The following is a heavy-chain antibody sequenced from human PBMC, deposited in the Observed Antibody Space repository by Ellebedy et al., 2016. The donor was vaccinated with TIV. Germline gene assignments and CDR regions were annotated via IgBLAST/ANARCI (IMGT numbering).Heavy chain of an antibody. CDR1: GFTFSSYS. Sequence: GGSLRLXCAASGFTFSSYSMNWVRQAPGKGLEWVSSISSSSSYIYYADSVKGRFTISRDNSKNTLYLQMNSLRAEDTAVYYCARDPEYYYDSSGLNYYYYGMDVWGQGTTVTVSS. CDR3: ARDPEYYYDSSGLNYYYYGMDV. CDR2: ISSSSSYI. D-gene: IGHD3-22*01. V-gene: IGHV3-21*01. J-gene: IGHJ6*02.